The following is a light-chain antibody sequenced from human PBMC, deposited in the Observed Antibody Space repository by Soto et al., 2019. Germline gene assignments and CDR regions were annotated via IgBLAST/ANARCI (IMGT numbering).Light chain of an antibody. V-gene: IGKV3-20*01. CDR3: QQYGSSPLT. CDR2: GAS. CDR1: QSVSSSY. Sequence: EIVMTQSPATQSVSPGERATLSCRASQSVSSSYLAWYQQKPGQAPRLLIYGASSRATGIPDRFSGSGSGTDFTLTISRLEPEDFAVYYCQQYGSSPLTFGGGTKVDIK. J-gene: IGKJ4*01.